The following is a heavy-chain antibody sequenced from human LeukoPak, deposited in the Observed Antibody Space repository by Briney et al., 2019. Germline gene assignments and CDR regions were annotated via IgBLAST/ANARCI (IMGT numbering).Heavy chain of an antibody. CDR2: INPNGGGT. CDR3: ARERKITIFGVACDY. J-gene: IGHJ4*02. Sequence: GASVKVSCKASGYTFTGYYIHWVRQAPGQGLEWIGRINPNGGGTNYAQKFQGRVTMTSDTSISTAYMELSRLRSDDTAVYYCARERKITIFGVACDYWGQGTLVTVSS. D-gene: IGHD3-3*01. CDR1: GYTFTGYY. V-gene: IGHV1-2*06.